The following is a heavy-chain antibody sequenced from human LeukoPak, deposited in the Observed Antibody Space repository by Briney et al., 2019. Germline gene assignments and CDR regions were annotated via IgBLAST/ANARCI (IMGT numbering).Heavy chain of an antibody. V-gene: IGHV3-74*01. CDR2: INSDGSST. D-gene: IGHD2-21*01. Sequence: GGSLRLSCAASGFTLSSYWIHWVRQAPGKGLVWVSRINSDGSSTSYADSVKGRFTISRDNAKNSVYLEVNSLRVEDTAVYYCAAVSYLAFDIWGQGTMVTVSS. J-gene: IGHJ3*02. CDR1: GFTLSSYW. CDR3: AAVSYLAFDI.